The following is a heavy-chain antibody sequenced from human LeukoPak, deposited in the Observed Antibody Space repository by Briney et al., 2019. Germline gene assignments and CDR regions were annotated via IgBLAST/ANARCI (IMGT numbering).Heavy chain of an antibody. Sequence: GGSLRLSCAASRFTFSDYWMTWVRQAPGQGLEWVANINKDENQKQCVDSVKGRFTISRDNAKNSMYLQLNSLRAEDTGVYYCVRNRGWYALDMWGQGTMVTVSS. CDR1: RFTFSDYW. CDR3: VRNRGWYALDM. D-gene: IGHD6-19*01. J-gene: IGHJ3*02. V-gene: IGHV3-7*01. CDR2: INKDENQK.